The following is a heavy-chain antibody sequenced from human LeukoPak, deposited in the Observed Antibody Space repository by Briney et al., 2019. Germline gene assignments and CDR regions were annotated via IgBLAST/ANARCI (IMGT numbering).Heavy chain of an antibody. J-gene: IGHJ3*02. D-gene: IGHD3-22*01. CDR1: GFTFSSYS. CDR3: ARETRFTYYYDSSGRQAFDI. CDR2: ISSSSSTI. Sequence: QPGGSLRLSCAASGFTFSSYSMNWVRQAPGKGLEWVSYISSSSSTIYYADSVKGRFTISRDDAKNSLYLQMNSLRAEDTAVYYCARETRFTYYYDSSGRQAFDIWGQGTMVTVSS. V-gene: IGHV3-48*01.